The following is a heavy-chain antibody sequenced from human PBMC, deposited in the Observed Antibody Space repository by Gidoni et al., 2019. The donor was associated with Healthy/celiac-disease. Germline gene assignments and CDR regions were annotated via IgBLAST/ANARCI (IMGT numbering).Heavy chain of an antibody. Sequence: QVHLVESGGGVVQPGQSLRLSWSASGSTSSRYAMHWVRQAPGKGLEWVVVISYDGSNKYYADSVKGRFTISRDNSKNTLYLKMKSLRAEDTAVYYCARDLGDDIVVVVASYFDYWGQGTLVTVSS. J-gene: IGHJ4*02. D-gene: IGHD2-15*01. CDR1: GSTSSRYA. V-gene: IGHV3-30-3*01. CDR2: ISYDGSNK. CDR3: ARDLGDDIVVVVASYFDY.